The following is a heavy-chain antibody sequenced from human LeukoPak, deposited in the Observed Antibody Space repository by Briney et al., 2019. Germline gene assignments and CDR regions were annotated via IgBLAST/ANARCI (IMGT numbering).Heavy chain of an antibody. J-gene: IGHJ4*02. CDR2: IKQDGSEK. V-gene: IGHV3-7*01. D-gene: IGHD2-2*01. CDR1: GLTFSSYW. CDR3: ARALRYCSSTSCYPFDY. Sequence: GGSLRLSCAASGLTFSSYWMSWVRQAPGKGLKWVANIKQDGSEKYYVDSVKGRFTISRDNAKNSLYLQMNSLRAEDTAVYYCARALRYCSSTSCYPFDYWGQGTLVTVSS.